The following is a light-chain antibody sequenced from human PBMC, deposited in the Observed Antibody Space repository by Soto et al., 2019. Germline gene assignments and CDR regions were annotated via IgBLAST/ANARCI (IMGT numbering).Light chain of an antibody. J-gene: IGLJ1*01. CDR1: SSDVGGYNY. V-gene: IGLV2-14*01. CDR2: VVS. CDR3: SSYTSSSTLV. Sequence: QSALTQPASVSGSPGQSITISCTGTSSDVGGYNYVSWYQQHPGKAPKLMIYVVSNRPSGVSNRFSGSMSGNTASLTISGLQAEDEADYYCSSYTSSSTLVFGTGTKLTVL.